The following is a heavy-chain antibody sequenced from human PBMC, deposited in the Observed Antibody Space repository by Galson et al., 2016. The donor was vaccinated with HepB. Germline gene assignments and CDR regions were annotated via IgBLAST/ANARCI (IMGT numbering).Heavy chain of an antibody. V-gene: IGHV1-3*01. CDR3: ARDPGGSSTRFDS. Sequence: SVKVSCKASGYSFTNYAIHWVRQAPGQRLEWMGWINPGNGNTKYSQKFQGRVTITRDTSATTDYMELSSLGPEGTAVYYCARDPGGSSTRFDSWGQGTLVTVSS. J-gene: IGHJ4*02. CDR1: GYSFTNYA. D-gene: IGHD1-26*01. CDR2: INPGNGNT.